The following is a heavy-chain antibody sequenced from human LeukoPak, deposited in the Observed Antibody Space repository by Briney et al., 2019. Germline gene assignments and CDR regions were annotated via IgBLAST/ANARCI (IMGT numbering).Heavy chain of an antibody. V-gene: IGHV4-4*07. CDR2: IYTSGST. J-gene: IGHJ4*02. CDR3: ARDVPTAMVSYFDY. CDR1: GGSISSYY. D-gene: IGHD5-18*01. Sequence: SETLSLTCTVSGGSISSYYWSWIRQPAGKGLEWIGRIYTSGSTDYNPSLKSRVTMSVDTSKNQFSLKLSSVTAADTAVYYCARDVPTAMVSYFDYWGQGTLVTVSS.